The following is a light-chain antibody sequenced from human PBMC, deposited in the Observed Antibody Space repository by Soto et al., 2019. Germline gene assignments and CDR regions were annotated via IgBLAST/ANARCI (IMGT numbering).Light chain of an antibody. J-gene: IGKJ1*01. CDR2: GAS. V-gene: IGKV3-15*01. CDR3: QQYRSWPRT. Sequence: EIVLPQSPATLSVSPGGRATLSCRASQDVMYDIAWYQQKPGQAPRLLVYGASTRATDAPPRFRGSGSCTEFSLTISSLQSEDFETYYWQQYRSWPRTFGQGSRVEIK. CDR1: QDVMYD.